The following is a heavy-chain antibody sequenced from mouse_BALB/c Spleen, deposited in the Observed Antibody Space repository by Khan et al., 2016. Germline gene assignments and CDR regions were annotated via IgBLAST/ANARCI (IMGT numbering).Heavy chain of an antibody. J-gene: IGHJ3*01. V-gene: IGHV9-2-1*01. CDR3: APITTVPFAY. D-gene: IGHD1-1*01. Sequence: QIQLVQSGPELKKPGETVKIPCKASGYTFTDYSMHWVKQAPGKGLKWMGWINTETGEPTYADDFKGRFAFSLETSASTAYLQINNLKNEDTATXFCAPITTVPFAYWGQGTLVTVSA. CDR1: GYTFTDYS. CDR2: INTETGEP.